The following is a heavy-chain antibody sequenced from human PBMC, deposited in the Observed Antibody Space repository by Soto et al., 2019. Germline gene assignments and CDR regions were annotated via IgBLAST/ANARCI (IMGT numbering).Heavy chain of an antibody. Sequence: ASVKVSCKASGYTFTSYGISWVRQAPGQGLEWMGWISAYNGNTNYAQKLQGRVTMTTDTSTSTAYMELSRLRSDDTAVYYCATNGAAAGHYYYYGMDVWGQGTTVTVSS. V-gene: IGHV1-18*04. CDR2: ISAYNGNT. CDR3: ATNGAAAGHYYYYGMDV. CDR1: GYTFTSYG. J-gene: IGHJ6*02. D-gene: IGHD6-13*01.